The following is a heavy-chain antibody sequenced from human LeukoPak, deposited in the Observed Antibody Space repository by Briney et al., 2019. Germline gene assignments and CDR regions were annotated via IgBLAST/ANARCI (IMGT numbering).Heavy chain of an antibody. Sequence: SETLSLTCTVSGGSISSYYWSWIRQHPGKGLEWIGYIYYSGSTYYNPSLKSRVTISVDTSKNQFSLKLSSVTAADTAVYYCARDWDSSGYYPPGFDPWGQGTLVTVSS. D-gene: IGHD3-22*01. CDR3: ARDWDSSGYYPPGFDP. V-gene: IGHV4-59*06. CDR1: GGSISSYY. J-gene: IGHJ5*02. CDR2: IYYSGST.